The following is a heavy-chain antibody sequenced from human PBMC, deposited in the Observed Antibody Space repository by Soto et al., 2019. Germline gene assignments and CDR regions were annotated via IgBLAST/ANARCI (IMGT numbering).Heavy chain of an antibody. J-gene: IGHJ6*02. D-gene: IGHD6-19*01. Sequence: SVKVSCKASVYTFTSYDINWVRQATGQGLEWMGWMNPNSGNTGYAQKFQGRVTMTRNTSISTAYMELSSLRSEDTAVYYCARGLGLYSSGWYASYYYYGMDVWGQGTTVTVSS. CDR1: VYTFTSYD. V-gene: IGHV1-8*01. CDR2: MNPNSGNT. CDR3: ARGLGLYSSGWYASYYYYGMDV.